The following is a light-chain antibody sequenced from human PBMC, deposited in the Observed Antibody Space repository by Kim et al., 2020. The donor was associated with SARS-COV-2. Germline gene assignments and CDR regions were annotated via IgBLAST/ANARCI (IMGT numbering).Light chain of an antibody. J-gene: IGKJ4*01. CDR1: QRVISY. Sequence: LSPGERATLSCRASQRVISYLAWYQQKPGQAPRLLINDASKRATGIPARCSGSGYGTDFTCTISRLEPEDFAVYYCQQSSNWPLTFGGGTKVDIK. CDR3: QQSSNWPLT. V-gene: IGKV3-11*01. CDR2: DAS.